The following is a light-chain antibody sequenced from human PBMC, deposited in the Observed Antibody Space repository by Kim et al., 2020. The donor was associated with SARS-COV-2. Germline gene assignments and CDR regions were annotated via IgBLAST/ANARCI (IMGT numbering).Light chain of an antibody. CDR2: EDT. V-gene: IGLV3-10*01. Sequence: SVSPGQTATITCSGDALAKRLAYWYQQKSGQAPVLVIYEDTKRPSGIPERFSGSSSGTVATLTISGAQAEDEADYYCYSTDTSARVFGGGTKVTVL. J-gene: IGLJ3*02. CDR1: ALAKRL. CDR3: YSTDTSARV.